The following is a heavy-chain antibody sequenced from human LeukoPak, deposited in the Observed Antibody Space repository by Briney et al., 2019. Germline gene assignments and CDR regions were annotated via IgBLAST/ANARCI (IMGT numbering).Heavy chain of an antibody. CDR3: AREGATSVPSGYPY. CDR1: GYAFTNYD. V-gene: IGHV1-8*02. Sequence: ASMKVSCKASGYAFTNYDINWVRQATGQGLEWMGWMHPNSGNTGYAQKFQGRVTMTRNTSISTAYMELSSLRSEDTAVYYCAREGATSVPSGYPYWGQGTLVTVSS. CDR2: MHPNSGNT. D-gene: IGHD3-3*01. J-gene: IGHJ4*02.